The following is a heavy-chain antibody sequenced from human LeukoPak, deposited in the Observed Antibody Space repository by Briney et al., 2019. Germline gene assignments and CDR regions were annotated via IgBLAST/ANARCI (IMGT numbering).Heavy chain of an antibody. J-gene: IGHJ3*02. CDR3: TRHTYHSSETPRGAVDI. Sequence: SETLSLTCTVSGGSISNSVYYWGWIRQPPGKGLEWIGGFYYGGDTYYNPSLKSRVTISVDTSKNHLSLKLTSVTAADTAMYYRTRHTYHSSETPRGAVDIWGQGTMATVSS. CDR1: GGSISNSVYY. D-gene: IGHD3-22*01. CDR2: FYYGGDT. V-gene: IGHV4-39*01.